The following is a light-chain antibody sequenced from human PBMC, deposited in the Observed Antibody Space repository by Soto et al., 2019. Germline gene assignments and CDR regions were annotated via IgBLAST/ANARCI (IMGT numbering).Light chain of an antibody. CDR1: QSVSSTF. CDR2: GVS. Sequence: EIVLTQSPGTLSLSPGERATLSCRASQSVSSTFLAWYQQKPGQAPRLLIYGVSKRATGIPDRFSGSGSGTEFTLTISSMQPDDLATYYCQQYHGFSRTFGQGTKV. V-gene: IGKV3-20*01. J-gene: IGKJ1*01. CDR3: QQYHGFSRT.